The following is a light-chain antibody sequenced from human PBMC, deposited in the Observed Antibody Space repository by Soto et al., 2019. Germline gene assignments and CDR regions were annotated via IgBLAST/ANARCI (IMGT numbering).Light chain of an antibody. CDR1: QSVSSSN. Sequence: EIVLTHSPGTLSLSPGAIATLSCRASQSVSSSNLAWYQQKPGQAPRLLIYGASSRATGIPDRFSGSGSGTDFSLTIRRLEPEDFAVYYCQQYGNSPQTFGQGTKVDIK. J-gene: IGKJ1*01. CDR2: GAS. CDR3: QQYGNSPQT. V-gene: IGKV3-20*01.